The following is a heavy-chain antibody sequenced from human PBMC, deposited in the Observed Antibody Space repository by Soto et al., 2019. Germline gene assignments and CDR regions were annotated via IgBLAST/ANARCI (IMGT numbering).Heavy chain of an antibody. V-gene: IGHV4-34*01. CDR1: GGSFSCYY. CDR2: INHSGST. CDR3: ARGAIFGVRYYYYGMDV. Sequence: PSETLSLTCAVYGGSFSCYYWSWIRQPPGKGLEWIGEINHSGSTNYNPSLKSRVTISVDTSKNQFSLKLSSVTAADTAVYYCARGAIFGVRYYYYGMDVWGQGTTVTVSS. D-gene: IGHD3-3*01. J-gene: IGHJ6*02.